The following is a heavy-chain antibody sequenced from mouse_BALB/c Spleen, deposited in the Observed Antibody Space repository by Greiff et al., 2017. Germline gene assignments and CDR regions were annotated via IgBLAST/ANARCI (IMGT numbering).Heavy chain of an antibody. CDR3: ARNGDYYGSPFDY. J-gene: IGHJ2*01. CDR2: IWGGGST. V-gene: IGHV2-6-5*01. Sequence: VQRVESGPGLVAPSQSLSITCTVSGFSLTDYGVSWIRQPPGKGLEWLGVIWGGGSTYYNSALKSRLSISKDNSKSQVFLKMNSLQADDTAIYYCARNGDYYGSPFDYWGQGTTLTVSS. D-gene: IGHD1-1*01. CDR1: GFSLTDYG.